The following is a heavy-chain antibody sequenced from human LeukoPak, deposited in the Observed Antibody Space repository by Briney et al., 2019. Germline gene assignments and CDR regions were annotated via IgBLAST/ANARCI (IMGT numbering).Heavy chain of an antibody. J-gene: IGHJ2*01. V-gene: IGHV5-51*01. Sequence: GESLKISCKGSGYSFTSYWIGWVRQMPGKGLEWMGIIYLGDSDTRYSPSFQGQVTISADKSISTAYLQWSSLKASDTAMYYCARQGAGLRWYYWYFDLWGRGTLVTVSS. CDR3: ARQGAGLRWYYWYFDL. CDR2: IYLGDSDT. D-gene: IGHD4-23*01. CDR1: GYSFTSYW.